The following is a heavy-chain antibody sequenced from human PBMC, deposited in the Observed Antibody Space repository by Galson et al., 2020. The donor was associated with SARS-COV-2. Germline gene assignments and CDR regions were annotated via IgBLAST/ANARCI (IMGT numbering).Heavy chain of an antibody. CDR1: GFTFSRYA. V-gene: IGHV3-30*18. CDR2: ISYDGSNK. J-gene: IGHJ4*02. D-gene: IGHD3-22*01. Sequence: GESLKISCAASGFTFSRYAIHWVRQAPGKGLEWVAVISYDGSNKYYADSVKGRFTISRDNSKSTLYLQMNSLRGEDTAVYYCAKDNYDSSGHSYFDYWGQGTLVTVSS. CDR3: AKDNYDSSGHSYFDY.